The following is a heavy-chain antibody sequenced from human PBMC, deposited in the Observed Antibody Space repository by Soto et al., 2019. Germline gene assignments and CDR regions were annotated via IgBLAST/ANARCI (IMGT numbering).Heavy chain of an antibody. V-gene: IGHV1-69*13. CDR3: ARGYCSGGSCYSGAFDI. CDR1: GYTFTSYG. Sequence: SVKVSCKASGYTFTSYGISWVRQAPGQGLEWMGGIIPIFGTANYAQKFQGRVTITADESTSTAYMELSSLRSEDTAVYYCARGYCSGGSCYSGAFDIWGQGTMVTVSS. D-gene: IGHD2-15*01. J-gene: IGHJ3*02. CDR2: IIPIFGTA.